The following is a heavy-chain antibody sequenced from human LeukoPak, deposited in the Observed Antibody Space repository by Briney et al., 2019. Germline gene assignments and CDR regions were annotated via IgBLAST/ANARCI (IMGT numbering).Heavy chain of an antibody. J-gene: IGHJ3*02. V-gene: IGHV3-30*03. D-gene: IGHD5-18*01. CDR1: GFTFRSDV. CDR2: ISYDGSNK. Sequence: GGSLRLSCAASGFTFRSDVMSWVRQAPGKGLEWVAVISYDGSNKYYADSVKGRFTISRDNSKNTLYLQMNSLRAEDTAVYYCAREDVDTAMGIWGQGTMVTVSS. CDR3: AREDVDTAMGI.